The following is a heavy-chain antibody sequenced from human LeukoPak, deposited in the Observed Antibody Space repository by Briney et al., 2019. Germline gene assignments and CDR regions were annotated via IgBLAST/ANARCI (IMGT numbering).Heavy chain of an antibody. Sequence: PGGSLRLSCAASGFTFDDYAMHWVRQAPGRGLEWVSGISWNSGNIDYADSVKGRFTISRDNAKNSLYLQMNNLRAEDTALYYCAKGSSGSYGNFDYWGQGTLVTVSS. D-gene: IGHD1-26*01. V-gene: IGHV3-9*01. CDR2: ISWNSGNI. CDR3: AKGSSGSYGNFDY. CDR1: GFTFDDYA. J-gene: IGHJ4*02.